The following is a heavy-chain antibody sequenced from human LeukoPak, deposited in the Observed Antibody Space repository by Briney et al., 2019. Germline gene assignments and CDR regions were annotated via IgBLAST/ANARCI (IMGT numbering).Heavy chain of an antibody. V-gene: IGHV3-23*01. CDR1: GITFSSYG. CDR2: ISVSGSRT. D-gene: IGHD6-6*01. Sequence: GGSLRLSCAASGITFSSYGMSWVRQAPGKGLEWVSGISVSGSRTHYADSLKGRFSFSRDNYKNIMYLQINSLRAEDTAVYYCAKGQSFSSKGGFDYWGQGTVVTVSS. CDR3: AKGQSFSSKGGFDY. J-gene: IGHJ4*02.